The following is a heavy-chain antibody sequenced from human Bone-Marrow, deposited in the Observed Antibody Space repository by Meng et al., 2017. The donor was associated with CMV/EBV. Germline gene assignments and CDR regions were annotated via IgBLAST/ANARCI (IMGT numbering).Heavy chain of an antibody. D-gene: IGHD1-14*01. J-gene: IGHJ4*02. Sequence: GESLKISCAASGFTFSSYGMHWVRQAPGKGLEWVAFIRYDGSNKYYADSVKGRFTISRDNSNNTLYLQMNSLRAEDTAVYYCAKGYHEDDWGQGTLVTVSS. CDR3: AKGYHEDD. V-gene: IGHV3-30*02. CDR1: GFTFSSYG. CDR2: IRYDGSNK.